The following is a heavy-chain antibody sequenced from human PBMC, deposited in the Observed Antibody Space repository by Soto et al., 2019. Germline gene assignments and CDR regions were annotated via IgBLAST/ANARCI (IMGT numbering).Heavy chain of an antibody. CDR2: ISSSSSTI. CDR3: ARDRRWLVH. D-gene: IGHD6-19*01. CDR1: GFTFSSYS. V-gene: IGHV3-48*01. J-gene: IGHJ4*02. Sequence: LRLSCAASGFTFSSYSMNWVRQAPGKGLEWVSYISSSSSTIYYADSVKGRFTISRDNAKNSLYLQMNSLRVEDTAVYYCARDRRWLVHWGQGTLVTVSS.